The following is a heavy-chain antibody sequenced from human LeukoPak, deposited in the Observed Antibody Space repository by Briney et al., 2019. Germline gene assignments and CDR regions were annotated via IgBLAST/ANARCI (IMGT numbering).Heavy chain of an antibody. V-gene: IGHV4-4*07. Sequence: PSETLSLTCTVSGGSISSHYWSWIRQPAGKGLEWIGRIYTSGSTNYNPPLKSRVTMSVDTSKNQFSLKLSSVTATDTAVYYCAREDIVVVPAAIEYYYYYMDVWGKGTTVTVSS. CDR1: GGSISSHY. D-gene: IGHD2-2*02. CDR2: IYTSGST. CDR3: AREDIVVVPAAIEYYYYYMDV. J-gene: IGHJ6*03.